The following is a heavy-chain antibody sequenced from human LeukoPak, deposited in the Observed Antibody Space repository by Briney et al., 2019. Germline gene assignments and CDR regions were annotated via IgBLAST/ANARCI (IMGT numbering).Heavy chain of an antibody. CDR2: ISGSGTI. Sequence: SETLSPTCTVSGGSTNSYWSWIRQPAGKGLEWIGRISGSGTITYNPALQSRLSISIDTSKNQFSLKLMSVTAADTAVYYCARDSGTTGEVKFDPWGQGTLVTVSS. J-gene: IGHJ5*02. CDR3: ARDSGTTGEVKFDP. CDR1: GGSTNSY. D-gene: IGHD3-10*01. V-gene: IGHV4-4*07.